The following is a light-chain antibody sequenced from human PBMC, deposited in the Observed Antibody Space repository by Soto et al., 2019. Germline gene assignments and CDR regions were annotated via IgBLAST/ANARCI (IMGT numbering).Light chain of an antibody. CDR1: SSDVGGYNY. Sequence: QSVLTQPASVSLSPGQSITISCTGTSSDVGGYNYVSLYQQHPGKAPKLMIYAVTDRPSGVSSRSSGSKSGNTASLTISGLQAEDEADYYCSSYTSSSTLFGTGTKVTVL. J-gene: IGLJ1*01. CDR2: AVT. CDR3: SSYTSSSTL. V-gene: IGLV2-14*01.